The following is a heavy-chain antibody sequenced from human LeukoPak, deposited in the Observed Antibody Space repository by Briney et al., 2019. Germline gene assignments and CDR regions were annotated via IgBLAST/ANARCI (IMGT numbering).Heavy chain of an antibody. CDR3: TTVLLVGATGYYYYMDV. Sequence: GGSLRLSCAASGFTFSNAWMSCVRQAPGEGLERVGRLKTTTDGGTTDYAAPVKGRFIISRDDSKSTLYLQINSLKTEDTAVYYCTTVLLVGATGYYYYMDVWGKGTTVTVSS. V-gene: IGHV3-15*01. CDR2: LKTTTDGGTT. J-gene: IGHJ6*03. CDR1: GFTFSNAW. D-gene: IGHD1-26*01.